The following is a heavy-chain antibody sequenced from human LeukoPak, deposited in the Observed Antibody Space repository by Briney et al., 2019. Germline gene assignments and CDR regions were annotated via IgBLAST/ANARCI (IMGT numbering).Heavy chain of an antibody. V-gene: IGHV1-3*01. J-gene: IGHJ3*02. CDR3: ARARFLNWLDDAFDI. CDR2: INAGNGNT. D-gene: IGHD3/OR15-3a*01. Sequence: ASVKVSCKASGYTFTSYAMHWVRQALGQRLEWMGWINAGNGNTKYSQKFQGRVTITRDTSASTAYMELSSLRSEDTAVYYCARARFLNWLDDAFDIWGQGTMVTVSS. CDR1: GYTFTSYA.